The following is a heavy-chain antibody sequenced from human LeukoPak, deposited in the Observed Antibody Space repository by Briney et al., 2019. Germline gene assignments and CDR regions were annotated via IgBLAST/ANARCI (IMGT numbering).Heavy chain of an antibody. D-gene: IGHD1-26*01. CDR3: VKGSGTHYYFYYMDV. CDR2: ISGTGSAV. J-gene: IGHJ6*03. V-gene: IGHV3-23*01. CDR1: GFPFITYA. Sequence: GGSLRLSCAASGFPFITYAMNWVRQAPGKGLEWVSGISGTGSAVGYADSVKGRFTVSRDTSKRTVYLQMSGLRVDDTAVYYCVKGSGTHYYFYYMDVWGKGTPVTVSS.